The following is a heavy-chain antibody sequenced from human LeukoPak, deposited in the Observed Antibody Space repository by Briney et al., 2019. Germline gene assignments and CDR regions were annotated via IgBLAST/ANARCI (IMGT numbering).Heavy chain of an antibody. CDR3: ARGGPLGDTNRFDF. V-gene: IGHV3-30*04. CDR2: LAYDGTNK. CDR1: GVIVRSNY. Sequence: GGSLRLSCVGSGVIVRSNYMTWVRQAPGKGLEWVTLLAYDGTNKQYADSVKGRFTISRDNSQNTVDLQMDSLRAEDTAVYYCARGGPLGDTNRFDFWGQGILVTVSS. D-gene: IGHD1-14*01. J-gene: IGHJ4*02.